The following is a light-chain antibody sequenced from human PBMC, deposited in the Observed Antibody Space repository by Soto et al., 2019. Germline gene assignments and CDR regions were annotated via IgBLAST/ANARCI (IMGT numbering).Light chain of an antibody. V-gene: IGKV1-27*01. Sequence: IQMTQSPSSLSASVGDRVTITCRASQAISNYLAWYQQKPGKVPKLLIYGASTLQSGVPSRFSGSGSGTDFTLTISSLQPEDVATYYCQKYNSVPWTFGQGTKVEFK. CDR2: GAS. J-gene: IGKJ1*01. CDR1: QAISNY. CDR3: QKYNSVPWT.